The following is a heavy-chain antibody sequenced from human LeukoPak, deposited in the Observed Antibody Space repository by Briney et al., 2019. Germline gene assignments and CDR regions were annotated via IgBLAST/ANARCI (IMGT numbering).Heavy chain of an antibody. CDR2: ISSSSSTI. J-gene: IGHJ4*02. D-gene: IGHD5/OR15-5a*01. Sequence: GGSLRLSCAASGFTFSSYSMNWVRQAPGKGLEWVSYISSSSSTIYYADSVKGRFTISRDNAKNSLYLQMNSLRDEDTAVYYCARPARLRTVYYFDYWGQGTLVTVSS. V-gene: IGHV3-48*02. CDR3: ARPARLRTVYYFDY. CDR1: GFTFSSYS.